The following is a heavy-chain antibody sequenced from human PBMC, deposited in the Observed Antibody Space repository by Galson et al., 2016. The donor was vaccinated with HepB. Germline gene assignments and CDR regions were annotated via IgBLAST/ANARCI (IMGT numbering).Heavy chain of an antibody. CDR2: ISWNSGTI. D-gene: IGHD2-15*01. CDR3: AKGIGYRSGDNCYEWFDY. CDR1: GFTFDDYA. Sequence: SLRLSCAASGFTFDDYAMHWVRQAPGKGLEWVSRISWNSGTIGYADSVKGRFNISRDNAKNSLYLQMNSLRAEDTALYYCAKGIGYRSGDNCYEWFDYWGQGTLVTVSS. J-gene: IGHJ4*02. V-gene: IGHV3-9*01.